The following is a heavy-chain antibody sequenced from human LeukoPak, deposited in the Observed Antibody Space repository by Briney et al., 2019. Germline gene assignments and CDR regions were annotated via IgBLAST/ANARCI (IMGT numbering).Heavy chain of an antibody. CDR3: ARETLGGWAFDI. D-gene: IGHD2-15*01. V-gene: IGHV3-53*04. CDR2: IYSGGST. CDR1: GFTVSSNY. Sequence: PGGSLRLSCAASGFTVSSNYMSWVRQAPGKGLEWVSVIYSGGSTYYADSVKGRFTISRHSSKNTLYLQMNSLRAEDTAVYYCARETLGGWAFDIWGQGTMVTVSS. J-gene: IGHJ3*02.